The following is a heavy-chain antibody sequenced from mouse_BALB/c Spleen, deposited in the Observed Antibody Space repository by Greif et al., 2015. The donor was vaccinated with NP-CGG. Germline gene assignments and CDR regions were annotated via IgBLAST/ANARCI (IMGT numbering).Heavy chain of an antibody. CDR1: GFTFTDYY. Sequence: EVKLVESGGGLVQPGGSLRLSCATSGFTFTDYYMSWVRQPPGKALEWLGFIRNKANGYTTEYSASVKGRFTISRDNSQSILYLQMNTLRAEDSATYYCARDSRYERFAYWGQGTLVTVSA. CDR2: IRNKANGYTT. D-gene: IGHD2-14*01. J-gene: IGHJ3*01. CDR3: ARDSRYERFAY. V-gene: IGHV7-3*02.